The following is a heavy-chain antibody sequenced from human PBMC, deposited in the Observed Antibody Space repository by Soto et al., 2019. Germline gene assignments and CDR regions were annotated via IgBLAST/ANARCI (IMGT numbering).Heavy chain of an antibody. Sequence: QVQLVESGGGVVQPGRSLRLSCAASGFTFSSYGMHWVRQAPGKGLEWVAVISYDGSNKYYADSVKGRFTISRDNSKNTLYLQMNSLRAEATAVYYCAKGDILDWAVTTPTGYWGQGTLVTVSS. CDR1: GFTFSSYG. CDR3: AKGDILDWAVTTPTGY. CDR2: ISYDGSNK. D-gene: IGHD4-17*01. V-gene: IGHV3-30*18. J-gene: IGHJ4*02.